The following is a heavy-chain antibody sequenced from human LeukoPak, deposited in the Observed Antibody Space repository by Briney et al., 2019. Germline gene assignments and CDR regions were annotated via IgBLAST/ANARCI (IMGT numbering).Heavy chain of an antibody. Sequence: GGSLRLSCAASGFTFSSYAMSWVRQAPGKGLEWVSVIYSGGSTYYADSVEGRFTISRDNSKNTLYLQMNSLRAEDTAVYYCARDTSSGWYYFDYWGQGTLVTVSS. CDR1: GFTFSSYA. D-gene: IGHD6-19*01. CDR3: ARDTSSGWYYFDY. V-gene: IGHV3-66*01. J-gene: IGHJ4*02. CDR2: IYSGGST.